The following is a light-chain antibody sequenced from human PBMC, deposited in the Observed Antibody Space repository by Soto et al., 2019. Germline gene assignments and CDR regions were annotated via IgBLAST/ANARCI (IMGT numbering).Light chain of an antibody. Sequence: EIVLTQSPGTLSLSPGERATLSCRASQSVGSNYLAWYQQTPGQAPRLLIHGASARATGILDRFSGSGSGTDFTLTLSRLESEDSAVYSCHQYASSPLTFGQGTRLEIK. J-gene: IGKJ5*01. CDR3: HQYASSPLT. V-gene: IGKV3-20*01. CDR1: QSVGSNY. CDR2: GAS.